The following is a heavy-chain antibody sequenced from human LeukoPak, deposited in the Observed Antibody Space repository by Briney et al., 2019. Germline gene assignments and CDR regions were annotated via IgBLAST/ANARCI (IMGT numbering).Heavy chain of an antibody. Sequence: SQTLSLTCTVSGSSISSGSYYWSWIRQPAGKGLEWIGRIYTSGSTNYNPSLKSRVTISVDTSKNQFSLKLSSVTAADTAVYYCAGEIIVDYWGQGTLVTVSS. V-gene: IGHV4-61*02. J-gene: IGHJ4*02. CDR3: AGEIIVDY. CDR2: IYTSGST. CDR1: GSSISSGSYY.